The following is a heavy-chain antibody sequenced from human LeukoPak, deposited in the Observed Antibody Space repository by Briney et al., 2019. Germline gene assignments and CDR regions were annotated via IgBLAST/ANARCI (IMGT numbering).Heavy chain of an antibody. V-gene: IGHV4-61*02. CDR1: SGSISSGSYY. CDR3: ARDVVATYFDY. J-gene: IGHJ4*02. D-gene: IGHD5-12*01. Sequence: PSETLSLTCTVSSGSISSGSYYWSWIRQPAGKGLEWIGRIYTSGNTNCNPSLKSRVTISVDTSKNQFSLKLSSVTAADTAVYYCARDVVATYFDYWGQGTLVTVSS. CDR2: IYTSGNT.